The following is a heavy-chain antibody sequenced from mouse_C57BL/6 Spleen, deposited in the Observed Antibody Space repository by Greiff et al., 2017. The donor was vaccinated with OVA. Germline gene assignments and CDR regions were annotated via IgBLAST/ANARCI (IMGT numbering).Heavy chain of an antibody. CDR1: GYTFTSYW. CDR2: IDPSDSYT. D-gene: IGHD2-5*01. V-gene: IGHV1-59*01. Sequence: VQLQQPGAELVRPGPSVKLSCKASGYTFTSYWMHWVKQRPGQGLEWIGVIDPSDSYTNYNQKFKGKATLTVDTSSSTAYMQLSSLTSEDSAVYYCARWGYSNYEDYWGQGTTLTVSS. J-gene: IGHJ2*01. CDR3: ARWGYSNYEDY.